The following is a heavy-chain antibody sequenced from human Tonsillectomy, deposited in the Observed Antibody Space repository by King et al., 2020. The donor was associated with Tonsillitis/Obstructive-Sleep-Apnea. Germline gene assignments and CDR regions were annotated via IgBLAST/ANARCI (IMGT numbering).Heavy chain of an antibody. V-gene: IGHV4-59*01. CDR1: GGSISNCY. Sequence: VQLQESGPGLVKPSETLSLTCTVSGGSISNCYWSWIRQPPGKGLEWIGYIYYSGSTNYNPSLTSRVTITADTSKNHFSLRLTSVTAADPAVYYFARDGGVDAFDIWGQGTMVTVSS. D-gene: IGHD3-10*01. CDR3: ARDGGVDAFDI. CDR2: IYYSGST. J-gene: IGHJ3*02.